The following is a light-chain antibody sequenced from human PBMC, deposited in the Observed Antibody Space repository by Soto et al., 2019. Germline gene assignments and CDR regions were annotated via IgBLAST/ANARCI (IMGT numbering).Light chain of an antibody. J-gene: IGLJ3*02. CDR2: EVT. V-gene: IGLV2-8*01. Sequence: QSALTQPPSASGSPGQSVTISCTGSSSDVGAYNYVSWYQQHPGKAPNLMIYEVTKRPSGVPDRFSGSKSGNTASLTVSGLQAEDESDYYCSSYAGSNNFPFGGGTKLTVL. CDR1: SSDVGAYNY. CDR3: SSYAGSNNFP.